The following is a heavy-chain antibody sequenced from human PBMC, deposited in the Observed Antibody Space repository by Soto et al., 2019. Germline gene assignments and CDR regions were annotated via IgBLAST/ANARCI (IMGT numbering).Heavy chain of an antibody. D-gene: IGHD5-18*01. CDR3: ARQQYRYDLDWFEA. V-gene: IGHV4-39*01. Sequence: SETLSLTCTFSVDSISSGRYYCAWFRQPPWKGLEWIGSIFYSGTTYYNPSLKSRVTMSVDTSKKRFSLRLTSVIAADTAVYYCARQQYRYDLDWFEAWGPGTLVIVS. CDR2: IFYSGTT. CDR1: VDSISSGRYY. J-gene: IGHJ5*02.